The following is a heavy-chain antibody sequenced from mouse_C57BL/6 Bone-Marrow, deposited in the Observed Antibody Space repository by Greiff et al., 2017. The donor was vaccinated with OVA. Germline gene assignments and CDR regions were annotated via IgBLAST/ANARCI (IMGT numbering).Heavy chain of an antibody. D-gene: IGHD1-1*01. Sequence: QVQLKQSGPGLVQPSQSLSITCTVSGFSLTSYGVHWVRQSPGKGLEWLGVIWSGGSTDYNAAFMSRRSITKDNSKSQVVFKRNSLQADDTAIYDCAGEATTFRDYWGQGTSVTVSS. V-gene: IGHV2-5*01. CDR1: GFSLTSYG. CDR3: AGEATTFRDY. J-gene: IGHJ4*01. CDR2: IWSGGST.